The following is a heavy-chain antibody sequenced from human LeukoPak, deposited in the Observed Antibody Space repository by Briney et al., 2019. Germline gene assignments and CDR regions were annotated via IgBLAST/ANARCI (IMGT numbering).Heavy chain of an antibody. CDR2: IYYSGST. J-gene: IGHJ4*02. CDR1: GGSISSYY. CDR3: ARVEYCTSANCYIGGYY. V-gene: IGHV4-59*08. D-gene: IGHD2-2*02. Sequence: SETLSLTCTVSGGSISSYYWSWIRQPPGKGLEWIGYIYYSGSTNYNPSLKSRVTISVDTAKNQFSLKLSSVTAADTAVYYCARVEYCTSANCYIGGYYWGQGTLVTVSS.